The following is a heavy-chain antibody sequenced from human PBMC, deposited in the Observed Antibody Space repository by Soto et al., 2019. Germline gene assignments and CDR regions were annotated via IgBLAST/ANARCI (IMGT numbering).Heavy chain of an antibody. J-gene: IGHJ4*02. CDR3: ARGNDYGDYYFDH. CDR2: IYYSGST. V-gene: IGHV4-59*01. CDR1: GGSISYYY. D-gene: IGHD4-17*01. Sequence: QVQLQESGPGLVKPSETLSLTCTVSGGSISYYYWSWIRQPPGKGLEWIGYIYYSGSTNYNPSLKSRVTISVDTSKSQCSRKLSSVTAADTAVYYCARGNDYGDYYFDHWGQGTLVTVSS.